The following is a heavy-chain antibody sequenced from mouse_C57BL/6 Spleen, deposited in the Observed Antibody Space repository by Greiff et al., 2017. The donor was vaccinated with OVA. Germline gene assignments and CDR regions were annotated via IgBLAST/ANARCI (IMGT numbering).Heavy chain of an antibody. Sequence: QVQLQQPGAELVRPGTSVKLSCKASGYTFTSYWMHWVKQRPGQGLEWIGVIDPSDSYTNYNQKFKGKATLTVDTSSSTAYMQLSSLTSEDSAVYYCARSRMGDDWGQGTTLTVSS. CDR3: ARSRMGDD. D-gene: IGHD2-3*01. J-gene: IGHJ2*01. V-gene: IGHV1-59*01. CDR1: GYTFTSYW. CDR2: IDPSDSYT.